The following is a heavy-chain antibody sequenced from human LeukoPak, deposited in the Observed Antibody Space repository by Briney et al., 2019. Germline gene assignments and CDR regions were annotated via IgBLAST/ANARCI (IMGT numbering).Heavy chain of an antibody. CDR1: GFTFSSYS. J-gene: IGHJ4*02. CDR3: AREMVVAATESFDY. V-gene: IGHV3-48*01. CDR2: ISSSRTTK. Sequence: PGGSLRLSCAASGFTFSSYSMNWVRQAPGKGLEWVSYISSSRTTKYHADSVKGRFTISRDNAKNSLYLQMNSLRAEDTAVYYCAREMVVAATESFDYWGQGTLVTVSS. D-gene: IGHD2-15*01.